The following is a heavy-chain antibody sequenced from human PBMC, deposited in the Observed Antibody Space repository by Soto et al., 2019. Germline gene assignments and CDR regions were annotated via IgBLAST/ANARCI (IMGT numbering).Heavy chain of an antibody. V-gene: IGHV1-69*01. CDR2: IIPMFGKA. J-gene: IGHJ4*02. Sequence: QVQLVQSGAEVNKPGSSVKVSCKASGGTFSRHCISWVRQAPGQGLEWMGGIIPMFGKANYAQKFQGRVTITAAESTSTVYMAVSSLRSEDTAIYYCARAGALYDNNNYYYLYWGQGTPVTVSS. CDR3: ARAGALYDNNNYYYLY. D-gene: IGHD3-22*01. CDR1: GGTFSRHC.